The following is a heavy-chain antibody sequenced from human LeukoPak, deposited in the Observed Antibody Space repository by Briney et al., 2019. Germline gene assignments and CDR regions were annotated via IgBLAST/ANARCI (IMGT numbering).Heavy chain of an antibody. CDR3: ARARRGILTGYSTNLDY. V-gene: IGHV3-7*01. D-gene: IGHD3-9*01. CDR2: IKHDGSED. J-gene: IGHJ4*02. Sequence: PGGSLRLSCAASGFTFSNYWMTWVRQAPGKGLEWVANIKHDGSEDYYLDSVKGRFIISRDNAKSSMWLQMNSLRDEDTAVYYCARARRGILTGYSTNLDYWGQGTLVTVSS. CDR1: GFTFSNYW.